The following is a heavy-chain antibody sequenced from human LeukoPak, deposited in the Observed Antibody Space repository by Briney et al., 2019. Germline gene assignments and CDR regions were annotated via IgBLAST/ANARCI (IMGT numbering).Heavy chain of an antibody. CDR3: AKAPITMIVVYYYMDV. D-gene: IGHD3-22*01. Sequence: GGSLRLSCAASGFTFSSHGMSWVRQAPGKGLEWVSTISGSGDNTYYADSVKGRFTISRDNSKNTLYLQMNSLRAEDTAVYYCAKAPITMIVVYYYMDVWGKGTTVTISS. J-gene: IGHJ6*03. V-gene: IGHV3-23*01. CDR1: GFTFSSHG. CDR2: ISGSGDNT.